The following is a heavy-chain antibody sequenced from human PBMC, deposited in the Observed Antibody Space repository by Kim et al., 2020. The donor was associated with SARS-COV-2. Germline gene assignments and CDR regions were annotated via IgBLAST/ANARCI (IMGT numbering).Heavy chain of an antibody. D-gene: IGHD5-18*01. V-gene: IGHV3-21*01. CDR3: ASPRGYSYGYAFDI. Sequence: ADPVKGRFTHSEDNAKNSLYLQMNSLRAEDTAVYYCASPRGYSYGYAFDIWGQGTMVTVSS. J-gene: IGHJ3*02.